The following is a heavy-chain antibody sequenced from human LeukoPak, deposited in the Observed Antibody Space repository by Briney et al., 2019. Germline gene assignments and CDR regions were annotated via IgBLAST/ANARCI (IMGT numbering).Heavy chain of an antibody. J-gene: IGHJ6*03. Sequence: GGSLRLSCTASGFTFSSYAMSWVRQAPGKGLEWVSAISGSGGSTYYADSVKGRFTISRDNSKNTLYLQMNSLRAEDTAVYYCAKYYGDYYYYYYMDVWGKGTTVTVSS. V-gene: IGHV3-23*01. CDR1: GFTFSSYA. CDR3: AKYYGDYYYYYYMDV. CDR2: ISGSGGST. D-gene: IGHD4-17*01.